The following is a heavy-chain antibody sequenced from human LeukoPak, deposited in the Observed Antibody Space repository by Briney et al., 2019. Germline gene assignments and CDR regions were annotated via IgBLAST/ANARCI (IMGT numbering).Heavy chain of an antibody. CDR2: IYSSGST. V-gene: IGHV4-39*07. CDR3: ASGTTGTTGFYYYYYMDV. J-gene: IGHJ6*03. Sequence: SETLSLTCSVSGASISSGSNYWGWIRQPPGKTLEWIGSIYSSGSTYYNPSLKSRVIIIIDTPKNHFSLTLSSVTAADTAVYYCASGTTGTTGFYYYYYMDVWGKGTTVTVSS. D-gene: IGHD1-1*01. CDR1: GASISSGSNY.